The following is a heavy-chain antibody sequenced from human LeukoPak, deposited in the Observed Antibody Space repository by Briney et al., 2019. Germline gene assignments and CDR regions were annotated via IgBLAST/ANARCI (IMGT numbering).Heavy chain of an antibody. V-gene: IGHV3-21*01. CDR2: ISSSSSYI. CDR3: ARGDQAVAFDY. Sequence: GGSLRLSCAASGFTFSSYSMNWVRQAPGKGLEWVSSISSSSSYIYYADSVKGRLTISRDNAKNSLYLQMNSLRAEDTAVYYCARGDQAVAFDYWGQGTLVTVSS. CDR1: GFTFSSYS. D-gene: IGHD6-19*01. J-gene: IGHJ4*02.